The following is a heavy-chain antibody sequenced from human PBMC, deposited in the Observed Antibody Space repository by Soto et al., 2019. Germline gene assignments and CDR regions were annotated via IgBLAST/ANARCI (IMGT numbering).Heavy chain of an antibody. D-gene: IGHD3-10*01. CDR2: ISYDGSNK. CDR1: GFTFSSYG. J-gene: IGHJ6*02. CDR3: AKASFWGSGITSGSMLDYGMDV. V-gene: IGHV3-30*18. Sequence: GGSLRLSCAASGFTFSSYGMHWVRQAPGKGLEWVAVISYDGSNKYYADSVKGRFTISRDNSKNTLYLQMNSLRAEDTAVYYCAKASFWGSGITSGSMLDYGMDVWGQGTTVTVSS.